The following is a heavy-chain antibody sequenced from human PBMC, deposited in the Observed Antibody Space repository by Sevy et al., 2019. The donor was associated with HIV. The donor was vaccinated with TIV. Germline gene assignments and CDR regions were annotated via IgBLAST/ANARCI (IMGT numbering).Heavy chain of an antibody. V-gene: IGHV4-4*07. CDR1: GGSISSYY. CDR2: IYTSGST. Sequence: SETLSLTCTVSGGSISSYYWSWIRQPAGKGLEWIGRIYTSGSTNYNPSLKSRVTMSVDTSKNQFSLKLSSVTAADTAVYYCARGAWGIAAAGFYYYGMYVWGQGTTVTVSS. J-gene: IGHJ6*02. D-gene: IGHD6-13*01. CDR3: ARGAWGIAAAGFYYYGMYV.